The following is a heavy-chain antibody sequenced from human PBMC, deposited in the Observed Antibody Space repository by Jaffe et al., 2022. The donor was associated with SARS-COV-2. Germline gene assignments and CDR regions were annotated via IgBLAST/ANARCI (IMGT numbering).Heavy chain of an antibody. D-gene: IGHD3-10*01. CDR2: IYTSGST. CDR1: GGSISSGSYY. J-gene: IGHJ6*02. CDR3: ARGPYGSGSYRDYYYYGMDV. V-gene: IGHV4-61*02. Sequence: QVQLQESGPGLVKPSQTLSLTCTVSGGSISSGSYYWSWIRQPAGKGLEWIGRIYTSGSTNYNPSLKSRVTISVDTSKNQFSLKLSSVTAADTAVYYCARGPYGSGSYRDYYYYGMDVWGQGTTVTVSS.